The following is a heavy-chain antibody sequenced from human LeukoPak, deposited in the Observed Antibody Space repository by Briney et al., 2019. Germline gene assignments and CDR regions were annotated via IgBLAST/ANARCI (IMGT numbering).Heavy chain of an antibody. CDR2: IYTSGST. J-gene: IGHJ3*02. CDR1: GGSISSGSYY. Sequence: PSETLSLTCTVSGGSISSGSYYWSWIRQPAGKGLEWIGRIYTSGSTNYNPSLKSRVTISVDTSKNQFSLKLSSVTAADTAVYYCARPTSRWSPDAFDIWGQGTMVTVSS. CDR3: ARPTSRWSPDAFDI. V-gene: IGHV4-61*02. D-gene: IGHD4-23*01.